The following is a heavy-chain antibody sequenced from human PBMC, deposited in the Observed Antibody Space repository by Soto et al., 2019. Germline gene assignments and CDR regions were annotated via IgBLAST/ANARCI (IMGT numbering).Heavy chain of an antibody. Sequence: NPSETLSLTCAVYGGSFSGYYWSWIRQPPGKGLEWIGEINHSGSTNYNPSLKSRVTISVDTSKNQFSLKLSSVTAADTAVYYCARVHVVVPAGWFDPWGQGTLVTVSS. CDR1: GGSFSGYY. CDR2: INHSGST. CDR3: ARVHVVVPAGWFDP. D-gene: IGHD2-2*01. J-gene: IGHJ5*02. V-gene: IGHV4-34*01.